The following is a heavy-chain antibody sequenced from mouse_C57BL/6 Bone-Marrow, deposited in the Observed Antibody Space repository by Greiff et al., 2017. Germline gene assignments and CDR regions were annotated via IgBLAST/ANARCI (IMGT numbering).Heavy chain of an antibody. Sequence: VQLQQSGPELVKPGASVKLSCKASGYSFTDYNMNWVKQSNGKSLEWIGVINPNYGTTSYNEKFKGKATLTVDKSSSTAYMQLHSLTSEDSAVYYCARGKYYDYAIDNWGQGTAVTVSA. V-gene: IGHV1-39*01. J-gene: IGHJ4*01. CDR3: ARGKYYDYAIDN. CDR2: INPNYGTT. CDR1: GYSFTDYN. D-gene: IGHD1-1*01.